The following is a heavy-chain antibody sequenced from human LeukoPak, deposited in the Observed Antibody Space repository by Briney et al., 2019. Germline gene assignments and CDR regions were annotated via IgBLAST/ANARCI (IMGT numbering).Heavy chain of an antibody. Sequence: TGGSLRLSCAASGFTFSGSAIHWVRQAPGKGLEWVANIKEDGSEKFYVDSVKGRFSMPRDNARNSLYLQMNSLRAEDTAVYYCARGVPTGIDYFDYWGQGTLVTVSS. V-gene: IGHV3-7*01. CDR3: ARGVPTGIDYFDY. CDR1: GFTFSGSA. D-gene: IGHD1-1*01. J-gene: IGHJ4*02. CDR2: IKEDGSEK.